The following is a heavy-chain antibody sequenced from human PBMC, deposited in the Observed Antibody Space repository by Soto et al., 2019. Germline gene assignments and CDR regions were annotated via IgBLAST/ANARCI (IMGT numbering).Heavy chain of an antibody. CDR1: GGSSSSSNW. J-gene: IGHJ3*02. CDR2: TYHSGST. D-gene: IGHD6-19*01. Sequence: PLETLSHTCTVSGGSSSSSNWWSWVRQPPGKGLEWIGETYHSGSTNYNPSLKSRVTISVDKSKNQFSLKLSSVTAADTAVYYCARGEEAVAGDDAFDIWGQGTMVTVSS. CDR3: ARGEEAVAGDDAFDI. V-gene: IGHV4-4*02.